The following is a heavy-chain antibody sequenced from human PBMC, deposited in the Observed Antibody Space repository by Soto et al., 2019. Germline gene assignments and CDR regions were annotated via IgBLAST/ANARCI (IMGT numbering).Heavy chain of an antibody. Sequence: SETLSLTCTVSGGSISSYYWSWIRQPPGKGLEWIGYIYYSGSTNYNPSLKSRVTISVATSRHQFSLKLSSVNAADKAVYYCASYLPLYGDYGYFQHWGQGTLVTV. D-gene: IGHD4-17*01. CDR3: ASYLPLYGDYGYFQH. V-gene: IGHV4-59*01. CDR1: GGSISSYY. J-gene: IGHJ1*01. CDR2: IYYSGST.